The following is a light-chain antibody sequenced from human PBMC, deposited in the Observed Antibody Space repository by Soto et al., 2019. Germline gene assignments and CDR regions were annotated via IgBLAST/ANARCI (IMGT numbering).Light chain of an antibody. J-gene: IGKJ2*01. CDR2: DAS. CDR3: QQRSNWYT. CDR1: QSVSSY. Sequence: EIVLTQSPATQSLSPGERATLSCRASQSVSSYLAWYQQKPGQAPRLLIYDASNRATGIPARFSGGGSGTDFTLPISSLEPEDFAVYYCQQRSNWYTFGQGTKLEIK. V-gene: IGKV3-11*01.